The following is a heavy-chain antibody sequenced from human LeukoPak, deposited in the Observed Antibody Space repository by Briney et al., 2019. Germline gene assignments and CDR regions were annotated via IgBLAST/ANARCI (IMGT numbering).Heavy chain of an antibody. Sequence: KPSETLSLTCGVYGGSFSGYYWSWIRQPPGKGREWIGEINHSGSTNYNPSLKSRVTISVDTSKNQFSLKLSSVTAADTAVYYCARGLVLLWFGEPRTDMDVWGKGTTVTLSS. V-gene: IGHV4-34*01. CDR1: GGSFSGYY. D-gene: IGHD3-10*01. J-gene: IGHJ6*03. CDR2: INHSGST. CDR3: ARGLVLLWFGEPRTDMDV.